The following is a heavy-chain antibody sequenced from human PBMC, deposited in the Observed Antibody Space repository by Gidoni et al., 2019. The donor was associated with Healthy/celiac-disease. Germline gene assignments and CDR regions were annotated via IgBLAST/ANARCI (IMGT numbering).Heavy chain of an antibody. CDR1: GGSFSGFY. CDR3: ARTSVWRKFFQH. D-gene: IGHD6-19*01. CDR2: IDHSGST. V-gene: IGHV4-34*01. Sequence: QVQPQQWAPGLLTPSATLSPTCAVYGGSFSGFYWTWIRQPPGTGLEWIGEIDHSGSTNYHPSLKSRLTISVDTSKNQFSLKLASVTAADTGVFYCARTSVWRKFFQHWGQGTPVIVSS. J-gene: IGHJ1*01.